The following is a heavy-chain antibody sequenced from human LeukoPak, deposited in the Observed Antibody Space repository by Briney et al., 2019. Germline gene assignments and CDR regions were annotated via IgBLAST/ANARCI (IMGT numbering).Heavy chain of an antibody. CDR3: ARGASSGYYYFDY. V-gene: IGHV3-48*03. J-gene: IGHJ4*02. D-gene: IGHD3-22*01. Sequence: GGSLRLSCAAPGFTFSSYEMNWVRQAPGKGLEWVSYMSSSGSSIYYADSVKGRFTISRDNAKNSLYLQMNSLRAEDTAVYYCARGASSGYYYFDYWGQGTLVTVSS. CDR2: MSSSGSSI. CDR1: GFTFSSYE.